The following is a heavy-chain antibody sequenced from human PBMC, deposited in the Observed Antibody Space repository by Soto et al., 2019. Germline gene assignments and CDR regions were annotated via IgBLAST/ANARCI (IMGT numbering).Heavy chain of an antibody. CDR1: GYTFTSYG. CDR3: ASIIRGWYNSSSPYYFDY. Sequence: ASVKVSCKASGYTFTSYGISWVRQAPGQGLEWMGWISAYNGNTNYAQKLQGGVTMTTDTSTSTAYMELRSLRSDDTAVYYCASIIRGWYNSSSPYYFDYWGQGTLVTVSS. D-gene: IGHD6-19*01. CDR2: ISAYNGNT. V-gene: IGHV1-18*04. J-gene: IGHJ4*02.